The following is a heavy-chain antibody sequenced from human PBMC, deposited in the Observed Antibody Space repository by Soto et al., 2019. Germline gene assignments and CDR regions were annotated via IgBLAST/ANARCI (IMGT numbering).Heavy chain of an antibody. CDR2: INPNSGGT. Sequence: ASVKVSCKASGYTFTGYYMHWVRQAPGQGLEWMGWINPNSGGTNYAQKFQGWVTMTRDTSMSTAYMELSSLRADDTAVYYCARGIVVVPAALFDYWGQGTLVTVSS. V-gene: IGHV1-2*04. J-gene: IGHJ4*02. D-gene: IGHD2-2*01. CDR1: GYTFTGYY. CDR3: ARGIVVVPAALFDY.